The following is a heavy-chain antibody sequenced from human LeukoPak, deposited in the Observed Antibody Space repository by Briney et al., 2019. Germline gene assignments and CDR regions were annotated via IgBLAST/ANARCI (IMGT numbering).Heavy chain of an antibody. CDR1: GFTFSSYW. Sequence: HPGGSLRLSCAASGFTFSSYWMHWVRHAPGKGLVWVSRINSDGRSTNYADSVKGRFTISRDNSKNTLHLQMNSLRAEDTAVYYCARHSSGYYHYDYWGPGTPVTVAS. V-gene: IGHV3-74*01. J-gene: IGHJ4*02. D-gene: IGHD3-22*01. CDR3: ARHSSGYYHYDY. CDR2: INSDGRST.